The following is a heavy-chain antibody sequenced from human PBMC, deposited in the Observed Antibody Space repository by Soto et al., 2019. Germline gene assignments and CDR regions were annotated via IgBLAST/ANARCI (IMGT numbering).Heavy chain of an antibody. V-gene: IGHV3-23*01. D-gene: IGHD3-10*01. J-gene: IGHJ3*02. CDR2: TSGSGGST. CDR1: GFTVSSYA. CDR3: AKHQPRPMVRGEPDAFDI. Sequence: PGRSLRLSCAACGFTVSSYAMRLVRQAPGKGLERVSATSGSGGSTYYADSVKGRFTISRDHSKNTLYLKMRSLRAEDTAVYNCAKHQPRPMVRGEPDAFDIWRQGTMVTVSS.